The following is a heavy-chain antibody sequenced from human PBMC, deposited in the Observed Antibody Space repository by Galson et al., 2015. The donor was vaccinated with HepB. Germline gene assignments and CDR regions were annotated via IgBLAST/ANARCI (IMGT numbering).Heavy chain of an antibody. CDR2: INHSGST. CDR3: ARRWRDVDIVATTPYYYYYMDV. CDR1: GFTFSSYS. J-gene: IGHJ6*03. V-gene: IGHV4-34*01. Sequence: LRLSCAASGFTFSSYSMNWVRQAPGKGLEWIGEINHSGSTNYNPSLKSRVTISVDTSKNQFSLKLSSVTAADTAVYYCARRWRDVDIVATTPYYYYYMDVWGKGTTVTVSS. D-gene: IGHD5-12*01.